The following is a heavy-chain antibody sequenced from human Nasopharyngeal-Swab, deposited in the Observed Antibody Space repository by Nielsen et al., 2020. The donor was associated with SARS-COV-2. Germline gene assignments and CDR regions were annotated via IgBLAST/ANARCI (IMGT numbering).Heavy chain of an antibody. CDR3: ARRIADYMDV. CDR2: IYYTGIT. J-gene: IGHJ6*03. V-gene: IGHV4-59*08. D-gene: IGHD2-21*01. Sequence: RQAPGKGLEWIGHIYYTGITNYNPSLKSRVTISVDTSKNQFSLRLTSVTAADTAVYYCARRIADYMDVWGTGTTFTFSS.